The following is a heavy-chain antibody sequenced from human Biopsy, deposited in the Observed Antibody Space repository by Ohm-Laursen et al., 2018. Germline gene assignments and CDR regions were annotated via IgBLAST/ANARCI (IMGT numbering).Heavy chain of an antibody. V-gene: IGHV4-38-2*01. CDR1: GYSISSDYR. CDR2: IFKDGNT. D-gene: IGHD6-19*01. J-gene: IGHJ4*02. Sequence: SDTLSLTCAVSGYSISSDYRWGWIRQAPGKTLEWLGNIFKDGNTHYNPSLRSRLIISIDTSKNQFSLMMTSVSSADTAVYFCARVGSGWAPFDKWGPGTLVTVSS. CDR3: ARVGSGWAPFDK.